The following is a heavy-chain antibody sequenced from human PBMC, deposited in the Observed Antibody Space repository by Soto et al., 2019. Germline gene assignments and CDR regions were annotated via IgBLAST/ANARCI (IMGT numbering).Heavy chain of an antibody. CDR2: IYYSGST. CDR1: GGSISSYY. CDR3: ASAPLYYYYYMDV. J-gene: IGHJ6*03. V-gene: IGHV4-59*08. Sequence: QVQLQESGPGLVKPSETLSLTCTVSGGSISSYYWSWIRQPPGKGLEWIGYIYYSGSTNYNPSLTSRVTISVDTSKNQFSLKLSSVTAADTAVYYCASAPLYYYYYMDVWGKGTTVTVSS.